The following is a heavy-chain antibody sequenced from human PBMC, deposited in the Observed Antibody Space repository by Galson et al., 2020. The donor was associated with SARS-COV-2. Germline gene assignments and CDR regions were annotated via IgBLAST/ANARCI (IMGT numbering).Heavy chain of an antibody. J-gene: IGHJ3*02. V-gene: IGHV4-39*01. CDR2: IYYSGST. CDR1: GGSISSSSYY. CDR3: ARKGNSSSWLDDAFDI. D-gene: IGHD6-13*01. Sequence: SQTLSLTCTVSGGSISSSSYYWGWIRQPPGKGLEWIGSIYYSGSTYYNPSLKSRVTISVDTSKNQFSLKLSSVTAADTAVYYCARKGNSSSWLDDAFDIWGQGTMVTVSS.